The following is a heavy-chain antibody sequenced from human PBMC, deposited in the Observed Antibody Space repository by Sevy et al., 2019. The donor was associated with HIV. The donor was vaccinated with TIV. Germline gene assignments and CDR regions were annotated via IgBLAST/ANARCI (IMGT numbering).Heavy chain of an antibody. D-gene: IGHD3-10*01. Sequence: ASVKVSCKASGYTFTGYYMHWVRQAPGQGLEWMGWINPNSGGTNYAQKFQGRVTMTRDTSISTAYMELSRLRSDDTAMYYCARGEDYYGSGSYYSTYYFDYWGQGTLVTVSS. CDR1: GYTFTGYY. J-gene: IGHJ4*02. CDR2: INPNSGGT. V-gene: IGHV1-2*02. CDR3: ARGEDYYGSGSYYSTYYFDY.